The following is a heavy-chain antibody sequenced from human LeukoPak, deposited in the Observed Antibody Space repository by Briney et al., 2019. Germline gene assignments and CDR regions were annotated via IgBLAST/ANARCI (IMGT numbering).Heavy chain of an antibody. CDR3: ARDPREDYFDC. CDR1: GFTFSSYD. J-gene: IGHJ4*02. V-gene: IGHV3-21*01. Sequence: GGSLRLSCAASGFTFSSYDMNWVRQAPGKGLEWVSSISSSSSYIYYADSVKGRFTISRDNAKNSLYLQMNSLRAEDTAVYYCARDPREDYFDCWGQGTLVTVSS. CDR2: ISSSSSYI. D-gene: IGHD3-10*01.